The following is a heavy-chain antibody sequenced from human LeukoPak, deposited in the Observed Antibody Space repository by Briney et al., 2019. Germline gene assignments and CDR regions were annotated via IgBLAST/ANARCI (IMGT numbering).Heavy chain of an antibody. CDR3: ARVLPRLRHQGTYYYYMDV. CDR1: GGTFSSYA. Sequence: ASVKVSCKASGGTFSSYAISWVRQAPGQGLEWMGRIIPILGIANYAQKFQGRVTITRNTSISTAYMELSSLRSEDTAVYYCARVLPRLRHQGTYYYYMDVWGKGTTVTVSS. J-gene: IGHJ6*03. D-gene: IGHD1-26*01. CDR2: IIPILGIA. V-gene: IGHV1-69*04.